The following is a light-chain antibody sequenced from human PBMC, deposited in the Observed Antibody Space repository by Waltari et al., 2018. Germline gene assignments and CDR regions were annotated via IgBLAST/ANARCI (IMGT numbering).Light chain of an antibody. Sequence: EVVLTQSPDFQSVTPKEKVTITCRASQNIGNNLHWYQQKPGQSPKPLIKYGSQSVSGVPSRFSGSGSGTDFTLTIISLEAEDAATYYCHQSDSLPTFGGGTKVEIK. CDR2: YGS. CDR3: HQSDSLPT. CDR1: QNIGNN. V-gene: IGKV6-21*01. J-gene: IGKJ4*01.